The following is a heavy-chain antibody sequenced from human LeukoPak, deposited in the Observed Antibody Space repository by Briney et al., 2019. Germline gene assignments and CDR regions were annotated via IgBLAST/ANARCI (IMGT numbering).Heavy chain of an antibody. D-gene: IGHD3-10*02. CDR1: GFTFSSYS. CDR3: AELGITMIGGV. V-gene: IGHV3-48*04. J-gene: IGHJ6*04. CDR2: ISSSSSTI. Sequence: GGSLRLSCAASGFTFSSYSMNWVRQAPGKGLEWVSYISSSSSTIYYADSVKGRFTIFRDNAKNSLYLQMNSLRAEDTAVYYCAELGITMIGGVWGKGTTVTISS.